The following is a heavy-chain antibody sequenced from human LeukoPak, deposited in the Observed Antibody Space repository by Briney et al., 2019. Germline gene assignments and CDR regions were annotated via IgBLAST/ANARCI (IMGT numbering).Heavy chain of an antibody. CDR3: ASVATIFDQ. CDR2: IRSIPDGGTT. Sequence: GGSLRLSCAASGLTFTNAWMTWLRQAPWKGLDWVGRIRSIPDGGTTDSAAPVKGRSTISRDDSKDTLYLQMNNLKTEDTAVYYCASVATIFDQWAQGTLVTVSS. J-gene: IGHJ4*02. D-gene: IGHD2-15*01. CDR1: GLTFTNAW. V-gene: IGHV3-15*01.